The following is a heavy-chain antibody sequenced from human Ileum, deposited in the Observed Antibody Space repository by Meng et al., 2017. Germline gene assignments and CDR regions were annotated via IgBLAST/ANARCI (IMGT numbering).Heavy chain of an antibody. Sequence: QVQLVQSGAEVKKPGASVKVSCKASGYTFIDYNIQWVRQAPGQGLEWLGWINPNSGSTSYAPKFRGRVTVTRDTSITTAYMELTSLTSDDTALYYCARDIIGDGLVDIDSWGQGTLVTVSS. J-gene: IGHJ4*02. D-gene: IGHD3-16*01. CDR2: INPNSGST. CDR3: ARDIIGDGLVDIDS. V-gene: IGHV1-2*02. CDR1: GYTFIDYN.